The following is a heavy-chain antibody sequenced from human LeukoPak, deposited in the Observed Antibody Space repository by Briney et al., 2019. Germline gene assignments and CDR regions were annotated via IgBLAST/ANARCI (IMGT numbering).Heavy chain of an antibody. V-gene: IGHV3-74*01. J-gene: IGHJ3*02. D-gene: IGHD3-9*01. CDR2: INSDGSST. CDR1: GFTSSSYW. Sequence: GGSLRLSCAASGFTSSSYWMHWVRQAPEKGLVWVSRINSDGSSTSYADSVKGRFTISRDNAKNTLYLQMNSLRAEDTAVYYCARDQGYYDILTGYSAAAFDIWGQGTMVTVSS. CDR3: ARDQGYYDILTGYSAAAFDI.